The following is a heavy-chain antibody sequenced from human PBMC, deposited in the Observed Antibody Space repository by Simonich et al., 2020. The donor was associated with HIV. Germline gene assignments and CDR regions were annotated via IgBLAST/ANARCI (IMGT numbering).Heavy chain of an antibody. J-gene: IGHJ4*02. CDR3: AKDGHYYESSGYSATYFDY. V-gene: IGHV3-23*01. CDR2: ISGSGGST. D-gene: IGHD3-22*01. CDR1: GFTFSSYT. Sequence: GGSLRLSCAASGFTFSSYTMNWVRQAPGKGLEWVSLISGSGGSTFYADSGKGRFTISRDNSKNTLYLQMNSLRAEDTAVYYCAKDGHYYESSGYSATYFDYWGQGTLVTVSS.